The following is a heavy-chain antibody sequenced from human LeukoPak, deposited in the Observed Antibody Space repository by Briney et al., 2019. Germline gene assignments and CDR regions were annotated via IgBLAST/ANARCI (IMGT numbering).Heavy chain of an antibody. J-gene: IGHJ6*02. CDR1: GGSISSYY. V-gene: IGHV4-4*07. CDR3: ARELAETYYYYGMDV. Sequence: SETLSLSCTVSGGSISSYYWSWIRQPAGKGLEWIGRIYTSGSTNYNPSLKSRVTMSVDTSKNQFSLKLSSVTAADTAVYYCARELAETYYYYGMDVWGQGTTVTVSS. CDR2: IYTSGST.